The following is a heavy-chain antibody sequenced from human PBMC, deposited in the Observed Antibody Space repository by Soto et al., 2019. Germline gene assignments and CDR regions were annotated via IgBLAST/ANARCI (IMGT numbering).Heavy chain of an antibody. D-gene: IGHD3-22*01. CDR3: ARGRGGYYYDSSGYPRGWFDP. V-gene: IGHV1-69*06. Sequence: SVKVSCKASGGTFSSYAISWVRQAPGQGLEWMGGIIPIFGTANYAQKFQGRVTITADKSTSTAYMELSSLRSEDTAVYYCARGRGGYYYDSSGYPRGWFDPWGQGTLVTVSS. CDR2: IIPIFGTA. CDR1: GGTFSSYA. J-gene: IGHJ5*02.